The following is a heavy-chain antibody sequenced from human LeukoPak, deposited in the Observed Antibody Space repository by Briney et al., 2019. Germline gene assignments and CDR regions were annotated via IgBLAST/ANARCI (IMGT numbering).Heavy chain of an antibody. CDR2: IYYSGST. CDR1: GGSISSGGYY. V-gene: IGHV4-31*03. D-gene: IGHD2-15*01. CDR3: ARDFFEMCSGGSCYSHNWFDP. Sequence: SETLSLTCTVSGGSISSGGYYWSWIRQHPGKGLEWIGYIYYSGSTYYNPSLKSRVTISVDTSKNQFSLKLSSVTAADTAVYYCARDFFEMCSGGSCYSHNWFDPWGQGTLVTVSS. J-gene: IGHJ5*02.